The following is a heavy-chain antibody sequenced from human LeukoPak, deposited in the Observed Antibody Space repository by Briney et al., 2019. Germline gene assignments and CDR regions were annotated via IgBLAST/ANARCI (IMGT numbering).Heavy chain of an antibody. CDR1: GGTFSSDA. J-gene: IGHJ4*02. V-gene: IGHV1-69*04. CDR3: ARLGVVPAAMQERFDY. Sequence: SVNVSCKASGGTFSSDAISWVRQAPGQGLEWMGRIIPILGIANYAQKFQGRVTITADKSTSTAYMELSSLRSEDTAVYYCARLGVVPAAMQERFDYWGQGTLVTVSS. D-gene: IGHD2-2*01. CDR2: IIPILGIA.